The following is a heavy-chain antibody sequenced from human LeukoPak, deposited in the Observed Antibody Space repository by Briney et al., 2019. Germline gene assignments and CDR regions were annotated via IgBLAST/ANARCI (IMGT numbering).Heavy chain of an antibody. CDR1: GLTVNSIF. CDR2: LYSGGRT. J-gene: IGHJ4*02. CDR3: ARENGRGVISPYFDS. Sequence: PGGSLTLSCAASGLTVNSIFMSWVREAPGKGVEWISVLYSGGRTDYADSVKGRFTISRDNSKNMLYLQMNNLRPEDTAVYYCARENGRGVISPYFDSWGQGTLVTVSS. V-gene: IGHV3-66*01. D-gene: IGHD3-10*01.